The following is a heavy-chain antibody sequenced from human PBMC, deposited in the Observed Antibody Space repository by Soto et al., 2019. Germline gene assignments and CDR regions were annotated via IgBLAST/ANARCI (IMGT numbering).Heavy chain of an antibody. V-gene: IGHV3-23*01. CDR2: ISGSGGST. Sequence: PGGSLRLSCAASGFTVSSYAMSWARQAPGKGLEWVSAISGSGGSTYYADSVKGRFTISRDNSKNTLYLQMNSLTAEDTAVYYCAKIPRRWLVQADWYFDLWGRGTLVTVSS. D-gene: IGHD5-12*01. CDR3: AKIPRRWLVQADWYFDL. J-gene: IGHJ2*01. CDR1: GFTVSSYA.